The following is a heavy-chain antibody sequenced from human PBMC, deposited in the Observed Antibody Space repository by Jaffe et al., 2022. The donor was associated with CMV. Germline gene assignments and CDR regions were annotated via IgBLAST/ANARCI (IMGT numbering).Heavy chain of an antibody. D-gene: IGHD2-15*01. CDR1: GFTFSSYW. J-gene: IGHJ4*02. V-gene: IGHV3-74*01. CDR2: ISSDGRTT. Sequence: EVQLVESGGGLVQPGGSLRLSCAASGFTFSSYWMHWVRQAPGKGLVWVSHISSDGRTTNYADSVQGRFTISRDDAKNTLFLQMNSLRVEDTAMYYCARDRPKDSVVGATDYWGQGTPVTVSS. CDR3: ARDRPKDSVVGATDY.